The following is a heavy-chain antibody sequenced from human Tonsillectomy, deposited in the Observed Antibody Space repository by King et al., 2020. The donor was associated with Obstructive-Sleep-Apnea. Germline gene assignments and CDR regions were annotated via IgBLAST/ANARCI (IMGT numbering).Heavy chain of an antibody. Sequence: QLQESGPGLGKPSETLSLTCTVSGGSISSSSYYWGWIRQPPGKGLEWIGSIYYSGSTYYNPSLKSRVTISVDTSKNQFSLKLSSVTAADTAVYYCARGDTAGYSRIYYFDYWGHGTLVTDSS. D-gene: IGHD5-12*01. J-gene: IGHJ4*01. CDR2: IYYSGST. CDR1: GGSISSSSYY. CDR3: ARGDTAGYSRIYYFDY. V-gene: IGHV4-39*07.